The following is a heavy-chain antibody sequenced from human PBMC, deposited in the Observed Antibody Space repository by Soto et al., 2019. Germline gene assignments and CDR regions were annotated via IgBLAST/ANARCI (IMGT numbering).Heavy chain of an antibody. Sequence: QVQLVESGGGVVQPGRSLRLSCAASGFTFSSYAMHWVRQAPGKGLEWVAVISYDGSNKYYADSVKGRFTISRDNSKNPLYLEMNSLRAEDTAVYYCARGEGPYYDFWSGYFGFDPWGQGTLVTVSS. CDR1: GFTFSSYA. D-gene: IGHD3-3*01. CDR3: ARGEGPYYDFWSGYFGFDP. CDR2: ISYDGSNK. J-gene: IGHJ5*02. V-gene: IGHV3-30-3*01.